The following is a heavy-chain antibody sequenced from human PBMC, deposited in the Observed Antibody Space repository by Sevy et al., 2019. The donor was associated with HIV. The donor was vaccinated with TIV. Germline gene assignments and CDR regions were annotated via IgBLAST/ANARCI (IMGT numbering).Heavy chain of an antibody. CDR1: GFTFSSYS. CDR2: ISSSSSYI. J-gene: IGHJ4*02. Sequence: GGSLRLSCAASGFTFSSYSMNWVRQAPGKGLEWVSSISSSSSYIYYADSVKGRFTISRDNAKNSVYLQMNSLRAEDTAVYYCATGKVNYYDTSFARVWGQGTLVTVSS. CDR3: ATGKVNYYDTSFARV. V-gene: IGHV3-21*01. D-gene: IGHD3-22*01.